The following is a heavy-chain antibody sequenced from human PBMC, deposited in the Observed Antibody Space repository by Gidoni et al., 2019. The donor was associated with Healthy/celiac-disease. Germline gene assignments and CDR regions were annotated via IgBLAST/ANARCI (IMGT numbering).Heavy chain of an antibody. CDR2: ISWNSGSI. V-gene: IGHV3-9*01. CDR3: AKDSSGYLPALDY. Sequence: EVQLVESGAGLVQPGRSLRISCAASGFTFDDYAMHWVRQAPGKGLEWVSGISWNSGSIGYADSVKGRFTISRDNAKNSLYLQTNSLRAEDTALYYCAKDSSGYLPALDYWGQGTLVTVSS. D-gene: IGHD3-22*01. J-gene: IGHJ4*02. CDR1: GFTFDDYA.